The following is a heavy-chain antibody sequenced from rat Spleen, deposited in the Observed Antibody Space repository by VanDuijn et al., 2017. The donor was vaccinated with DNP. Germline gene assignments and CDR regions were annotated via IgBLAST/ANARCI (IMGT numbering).Heavy chain of an antibody. V-gene: IGHV3-3*01. CDR2: VTNAGST. Sequence: EVLLQESGPGLVKPSQSLSLTCSVTGFSITNNFKWSWIRKFPGNKLEWMGYVTNAGSTHYNPSLKSRISITRDTSKNQFFLQVNSVTPEDSASYYCAIQLGVFDYWGQGVMVTVSS. CDR1: GFSITNNFK. D-gene: IGHD5-1*01. CDR3: AIQLGVFDY. J-gene: IGHJ2*01.